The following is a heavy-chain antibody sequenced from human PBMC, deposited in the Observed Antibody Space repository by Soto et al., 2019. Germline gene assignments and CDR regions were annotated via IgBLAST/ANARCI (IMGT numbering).Heavy chain of an antibody. D-gene: IGHD3-3*01. J-gene: IGHJ4*02. CDR1: GFTFDDYA. CDR3: AKDRVLRFLEWFPHPENYFDY. CDR2: ISGSGGST. Sequence: GGSLRLSCAASGFTFDDYAMHWVRQAPGKGLEWVSAISGSGGSTYYADSVKGRFTISRDNSKNTLYLQMNSLRAEDTAVYYCAKDRVLRFLEWFPHPENYFDYWGQGTLVTVSS. V-gene: IGHV3-23*01.